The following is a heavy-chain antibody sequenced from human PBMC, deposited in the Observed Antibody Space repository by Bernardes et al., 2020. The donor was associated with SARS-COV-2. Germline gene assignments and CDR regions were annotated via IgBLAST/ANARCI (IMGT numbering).Heavy chain of an antibody. V-gene: IGHV3-30*01. CDR3: SVSRLHYYYYYGMDV. D-gene: IGHD3-16*01. CDR2: ISYDGSNK. CDR1: GFTFSSYA. J-gene: IGHJ6*02. Sequence: VGSLRLSCAASGFTFSSYAMHWVRQAPGKGLEWVAVISYDGSNKYYADSVKGRFTISRDNSKNTLYLQMNSLRAEDTAVYYCSVSRLHYYYYYGMDVWGQGTTVTVSS.